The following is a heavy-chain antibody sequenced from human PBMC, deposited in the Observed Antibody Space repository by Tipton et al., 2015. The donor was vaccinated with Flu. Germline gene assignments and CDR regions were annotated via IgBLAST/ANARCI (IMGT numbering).Heavy chain of an antibody. CDR3: ARGDGYNFDY. CDR2: IYHSGST. Sequence: TLSLTCTVSGYSISSGFYWGWIRQPPGKGLEWIGNIYHSGSTFYNPSLKSRVTISVDTSKNQFSLKLSSVTAAGTAAYYCARGDGYNFDYWGQGTLVTASS. CDR1: GYSISSGFY. J-gene: IGHJ4*02. D-gene: IGHD5-24*01. V-gene: IGHV4-38-2*02.